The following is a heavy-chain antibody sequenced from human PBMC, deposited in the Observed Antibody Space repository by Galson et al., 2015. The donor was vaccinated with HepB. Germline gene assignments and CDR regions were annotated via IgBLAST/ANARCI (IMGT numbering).Heavy chain of an antibody. J-gene: IGHJ5*02. CDR3: VRYPRFPDA. CDR1: GITFSDYY. V-gene: IGHV3-11*01. CDR2: ISGSGHEI. Sequence: SLRLSCAVSGITFSDYYMSWIRQVPGKGPEYISYISGSGHEIGYADSGKDRFNVARDNAKNSLYLQMNSLRADDTAVYYCVRYPRFPDAWGQGTLVTVSS.